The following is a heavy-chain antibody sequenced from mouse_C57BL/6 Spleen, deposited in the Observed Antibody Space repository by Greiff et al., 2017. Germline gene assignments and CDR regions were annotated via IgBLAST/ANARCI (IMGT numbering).Heavy chain of an antibody. V-gene: IGHV1-22*01. Sequence: VQLQQSGPELVKPGASVKMSCKASGYTFTDYNMHWVKQSHGKSLEWIGYINPNNGGTSYNQKFKGKATLTVNKSSSTAYMELRSLTSEDSAVYYCAREDSYYGSRGNAMDYWGQGTSVTVSS. CDR3: AREDSYYGSRGNAMDY. D-gene: IGHD1-1*01. J-gene: IGHJ4*01. CDR1: GYTFTDYN. CDR2: INPNNGGT.